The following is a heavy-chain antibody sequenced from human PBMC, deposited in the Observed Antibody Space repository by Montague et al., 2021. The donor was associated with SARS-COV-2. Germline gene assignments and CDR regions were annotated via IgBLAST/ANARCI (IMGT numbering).Heavy chain of an antibody. Sequence: SLRLSCAASGFDFTSSEINWVRQAPGKGLEWVSYVSTSGTLPSYMDSVKGRFTISRDNAKKLLYLQMDSLRAEDTAVYFCAREAVGYSHGYPYWYFDLWGRGTLVTVSS. D-gene: IGHD5-18*01. CDR3: AREAVGYSHGYPYWYFDL. CDR1: GFDFTSSE. CDR2: VSTSGTLP. V-gene: IGHV3-48*03. J-gene: IGHJ2*01.